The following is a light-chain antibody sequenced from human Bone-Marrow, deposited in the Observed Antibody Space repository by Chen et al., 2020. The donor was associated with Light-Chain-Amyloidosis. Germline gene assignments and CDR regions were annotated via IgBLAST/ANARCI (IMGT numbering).Light chain of an antibody. CDR3: QQSYSTLPIT. V-gene: IGKV1-39*01. Sequence: DIQMTQSPSSLSASVGDRVIITCRASQFISNYLNWYQQKPGKAPKLLIYTASSLQSGVPSRFSGSGSGTDFTLTISSLQPEDIATYYCQQSYSTLPITFGQGTRLEIK. CDR1: QFISNY. J-gene: IGKJ5*01. CDR2: TAS.